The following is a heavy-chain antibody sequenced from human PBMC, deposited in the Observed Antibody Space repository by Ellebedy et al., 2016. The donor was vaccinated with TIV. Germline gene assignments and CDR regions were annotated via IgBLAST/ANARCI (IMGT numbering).Heavy chain of an antibody. CDR1: RFTLSDYY. Sequence: GESLKISXAASRFTLSDYYMSWIRQAPGKGLEWVSYISSSGSTIYYADSVKGRFTISRDNAKNSLYLQMNSLRAEDTAVYYCARAPRAGYYYYYGMDVWGQGTTVTVSS. CDR2: ISSSGSTI. V-gene: IGHV3-11*01. J-gene: IGHJ6*02. CDR3: ARAPRAGYYYYYGMDV.